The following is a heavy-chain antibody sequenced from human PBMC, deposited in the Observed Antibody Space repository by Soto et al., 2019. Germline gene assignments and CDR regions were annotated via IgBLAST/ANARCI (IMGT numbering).Heavy chain of an antibody. V-gene: IGHV3-48*01. Sequence: EVQLVESGGGLVQPGGSLRLSCAASGFTFSTYSMSWVRQAPGKGLEWVSYIGSGSRTIYYADSVEGRFTISRDNAKNSLFLQMNSLRAEDTAVFFCASTDRFDYWGQGTLVTVSS. J-gene: IGHJ4*02. CDR3: ASTDRFDY. CDR1: GFTFSTYS. CDR2: IGSGSRTI.